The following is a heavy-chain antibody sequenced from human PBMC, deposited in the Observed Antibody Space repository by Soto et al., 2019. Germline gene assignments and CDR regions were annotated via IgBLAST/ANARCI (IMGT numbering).Heavy chain of an antibody. D-gene: IGHD1-7*01. V-gene: IGHV1-18*01. CDR3: ARDLSGDLGWNYEFSWFDP. Sequence: ASVKVSCKASGYTFTSYGISWVRQAPGQGLEWMGWISAYNGNTNYAQKLQGRVTMTTDTSTSTAYMELRSLRSDDTAVYYCARDLSGDLGWNYEFSWFDPWGQGTLVTVSS. CDR2: ISAYNGNT. J-gene: IGHJ5*02. CDR1: GYTFTSYG.